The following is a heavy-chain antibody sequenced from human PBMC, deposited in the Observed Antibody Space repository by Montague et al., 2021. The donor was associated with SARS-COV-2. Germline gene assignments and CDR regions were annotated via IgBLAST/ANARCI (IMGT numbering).Heavy chain of an antibody. CDR2: IDPSDSYT. J-gene: IGHJ4*02. CDR3: ARRGRPYSGYTIRYIDS. Sequence: QSGAEVKKPGESLRISCKVSGYIFISHWITWVRQMPGKGLEWMGRIDPSDSYTNYSPSFQGHVSISVDKSISTAYLQWSSLKASDTAMYYCARRGRPYSGYTIRYIDSWGQGTLVTVSS. D-gene: IGHD5-12*01. CDR1: GYIFISHW. V-gene: IGHV5-10-1*01.